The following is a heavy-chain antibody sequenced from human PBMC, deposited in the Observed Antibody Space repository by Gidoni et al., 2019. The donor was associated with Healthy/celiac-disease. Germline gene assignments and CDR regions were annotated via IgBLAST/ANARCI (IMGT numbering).Heavy chain of an antibody. CDR3: ARPLRRYYYDSSGYVS. Sequence: QVQLVQSGAEVKKPGSSVKVSCKASGVTFSSYAISWVRQAPGQGLEWMGRIIPILGIANYAQKFQGRVTITADKSTSTAYMELSSLRSEDTAVYYCARPLRRYYYDSSGYVSWGQGTLVTVSS. D-gene: IGHD3-22*01. CDR1: GVTFSSYA. J-gene: IGHJ4*02. CDR2: IIPILGIA. V-gene: IGHV1-69*09.